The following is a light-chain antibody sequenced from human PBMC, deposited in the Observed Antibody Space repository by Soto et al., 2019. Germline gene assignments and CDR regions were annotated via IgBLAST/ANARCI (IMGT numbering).Light chain of an antibody. CDR1: QGMSSY. CDR3: QQLNSYPLT. Sequence: IQLTQSPYSLSASVGDRVTITCRASQGMSSYFAWYQHKPGKAPKLLIYAASTLQSGVPSRFSDSGSGTDFTLNSSSLQPEDFATYYCQQLNSYPLTFGGGTKVEIK. CDR2: AAS. J-gene: IGKJ4*01. V-gene: IGKV1-9*01.